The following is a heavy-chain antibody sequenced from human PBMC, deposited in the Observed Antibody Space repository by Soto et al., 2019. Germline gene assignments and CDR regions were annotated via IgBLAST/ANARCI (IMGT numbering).Heavy chain of an antibody. CDR2: ISGSGGST. CDR1: GFTFSSYA. CDR3: AKDARVGNDGGRWFDP. J-gene: IGHJ5*02. D-gene: IGHD1-1*01. V-gene: IGHV3-23*01. Sequence: EVQLLESGGGLVQPGGSLRLSCAASGFTFSSYAMSWVRQAPGKGLEWVSAISGSGGSTYYADSVKGRFTISRDNSNNPLYLQMNSLRAEDTAVYYCAKDARVGNDGGRWFDPWGQGTLVTVSS.